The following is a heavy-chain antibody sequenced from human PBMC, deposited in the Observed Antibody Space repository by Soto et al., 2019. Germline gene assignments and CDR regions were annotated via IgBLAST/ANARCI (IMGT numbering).Heavy chain of an antibody. J-gene: IGHJ4*02. CDR2: ISGSMEWDSYMSGSSSTI. V-gene: IGHV3-48*01. D-gene: IGHD2-2*01. Sequence: GGSLRLSCAASGFIFSNYSMNWVRQAPGKGLEWVAYISGSMEWDSYMSGSSSTIYYTDSVKGRFTISRDNAKNSLYLQMNSLRAEDTAVYYCASRPPNRTYLAVFGYWGQGAQVTVSS. CDR3: ASRPPNRTYLAVFGY. CDR1: GFIFSNYS.